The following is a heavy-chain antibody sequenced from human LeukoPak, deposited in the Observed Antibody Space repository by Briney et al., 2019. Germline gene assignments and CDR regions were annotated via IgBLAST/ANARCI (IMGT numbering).Heavy chain of an antibody. J-gene: IGHJ4*02. CDR1: GYTFTGYY. CDR2: INPNSGGT. D-gene: IGHD6-19*01. CDR3: ARAESSGQNLDY. Sequence: ASVKVSCKASGYTFTGYYMHWVRQAPGQGLEWMGWINPNSGGTNYAQKFQGRVTMTRDTSISTAYMELSRLRSDDTAVYYCARAESSGQNLDYWGQGTLVTVSS. V-gene: IGHV1-2*02.